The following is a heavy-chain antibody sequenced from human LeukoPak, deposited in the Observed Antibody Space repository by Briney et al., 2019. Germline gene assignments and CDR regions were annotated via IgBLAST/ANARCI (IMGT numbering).Heavy chain of an antibody. J-gene: IGHJ4*02. CDR3: ARGSAMITFGGVIAV. CDR2: IKQDGSEK. CDR1: GFTFSSYW. D-gene: IGHD3-16*02. Sequence: GGSLRLSCAASGFTFSSYWMSWVRQAPGKGLEWVANIKQDGSEKYYVDSVEGRFTISRDNAKNSLYLQMNSLRAEDTAVYYCARGSAMITFGGVIAVWGQGTLVTVSS. V-gene: IGHV3-7*01.